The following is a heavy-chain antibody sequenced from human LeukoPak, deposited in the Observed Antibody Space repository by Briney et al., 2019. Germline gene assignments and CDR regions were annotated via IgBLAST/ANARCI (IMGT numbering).Heavy chain of an antibody. CDR1: GFTFRSHW. J-gene: IGHJ6*04. Sequence: GGSLRLSCAASGFTFRSHWMNWVRQAPGKGLEWVANIKHGGSEKYYVDSVKGRFTISRDNAKNSLYLQMNSLRAEDTAVYYCAELGITMIGGVWSKGTTVTISS. CDR3: AELGITMIGGV. V-gene: IGHV3-7*01. D-gene: IGHD3-10*02. CDR2: IKHGGSEK.